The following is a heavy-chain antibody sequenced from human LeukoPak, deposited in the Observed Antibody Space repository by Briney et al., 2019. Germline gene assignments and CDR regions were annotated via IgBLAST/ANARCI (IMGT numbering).Heavy chain of an antibody. D-gene: IGHD2-2*01. CDR1: EFTFRHFA. CDR2: ISVSDGST. Sequence: GGSLKLSCAASEFTFRHFAMNWVRQAPGKGLEWVSVISVSDGSTYYADSVRGRFTISRDNSKNTLCLQLNGLRAEDTAIYYCARAMPSSTYYFDSWGQGTLVTVSS. CDR3: ARAMPSSTYYFDS. J-gene: IGHJ4*02. V-gene: IGHV3-23*01.